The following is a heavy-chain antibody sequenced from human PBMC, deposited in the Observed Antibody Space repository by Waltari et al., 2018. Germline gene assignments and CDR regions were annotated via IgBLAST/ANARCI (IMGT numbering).Heavy chain of an antibody. D-gene: IGHD3-16*01. CDR3: ARGLGGYYYYYMDV. J-gene: IGHJ6*03. CDR1: GYTFTSYD. V-gene: IGHV1-8*01. CDR2: MNPNSGNT. Sequence: QVQLVQSGAEVKKPGASVKVSCKASGYTFTSYDINGGGQATGQGLEWMGWMNPNSGNTGYAQKFQGRVTMTRNTSISTAYMELSSLRSEDTAVYYCARGLGGYYYYYMDVWGKGTTVTVSS.